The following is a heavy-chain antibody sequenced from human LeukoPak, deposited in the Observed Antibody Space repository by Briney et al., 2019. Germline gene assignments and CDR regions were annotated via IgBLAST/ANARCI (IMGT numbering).Heavy chain of an antibody. V-gene: IGHV3-23*01. CDR2: ISGSGGST. D-gene: IGHD3-22*01. CDR3: AKRKGNPITMIVVDPPDY. Sequence: PGGSLRLSCAASGFTFSSYAMSWVRQAPGKGLEWVSAISGSGGSTYYADSVKGRFTISRDNSKNTPYLQMNSLRAEDTAVYYCAKRKGNPITMIVVDPPDYWGQGTLVTVSS. CDR1: GFTFSSYA. J-gene: IGHJ4*02.